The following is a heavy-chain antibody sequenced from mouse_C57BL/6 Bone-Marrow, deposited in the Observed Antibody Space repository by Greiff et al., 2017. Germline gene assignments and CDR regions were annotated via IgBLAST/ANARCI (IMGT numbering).Heavy chain of an antibody. CDR3: AREGVMVTNLDY. CDR1: GYTFTSYW. CDR2: IDPGSGST. Sequence: QVQLQQPGAELVKPGASVKMSCTASGYTFTSYWITWVKQRPGQGLEWIGDIDPGSGSTNYNEKFKSKATLTVDTSSSTAYMQLSSLTSEDSAVYYCAREGVMVTNLDYWGQGTLVTVSA. V-gene: IGHV1-55*01. D-gene: IGHD2-2*01. J-gene: IGHJ3*01.